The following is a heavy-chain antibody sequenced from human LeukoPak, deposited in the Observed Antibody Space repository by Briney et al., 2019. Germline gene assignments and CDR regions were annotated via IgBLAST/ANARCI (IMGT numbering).Heavy chain of an antibody. Sequence: GRSLRLSCTASGLTLTNYWMIWVREAPGKGLEWVANINHDASEKYYVGSVDGRFTISRDNAKNSLFLQMNSLRAEDTGVYYCATSSYSSSSSWGQGTLVTVPS. D-gene: IGHD6-6*01. V-gene: IGHV3-7*01. CDR2: INHDASEK. J-gene: IGHJ5*02. CDR3: ATSSYSSSSS. CDR1: GLTLTNYW.